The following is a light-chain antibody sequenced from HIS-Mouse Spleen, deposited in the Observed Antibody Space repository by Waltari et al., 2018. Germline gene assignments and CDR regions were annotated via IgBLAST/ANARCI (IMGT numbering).Light chain of an antibody. CDR3: AAWDDSLSGHVV. CDR1: SSNIGSKY. Sequence: QSVLTQPPSASGTPGQRVTISCSGSSSNIGSKYVYWYQQLPGTAPKLLIYRNNRRPSGFPDRFSGSKSGTSASLAISGLRSEDEADYYCAAWDDSLSGHVVFGGGTKLTVL. V-gene: IGLV1-47*01. CDR2: RNN. J-gene: IGLJ2*01.